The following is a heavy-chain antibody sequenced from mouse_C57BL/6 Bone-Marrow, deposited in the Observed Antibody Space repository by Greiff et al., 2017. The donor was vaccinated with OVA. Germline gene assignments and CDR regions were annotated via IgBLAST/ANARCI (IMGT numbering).Heavy chain of an antibody. Sequence: VQRVESGAELVKPGASVKLSCKASGYTFTSYWMHWVKQRPGQGLEWIGMIHPNSGSTNYNEKFKSKATLTVDKSSSTAYMQLSSLTSEDSAVYYCARPNYYGSSYYAMDYWGQGTSVTVSS. J-gene: IGHJ4*01. D-gene: IGHD1-1*01. CDR2: IHPNSGST. CDR1: GYTFTSYW. CDR3: ARPNYYGSSYYAMDY. V-gene: IGHV1-64*01.